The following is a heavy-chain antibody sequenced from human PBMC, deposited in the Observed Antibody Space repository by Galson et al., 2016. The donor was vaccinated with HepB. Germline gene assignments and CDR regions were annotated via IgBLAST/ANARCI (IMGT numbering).Heavy chain of an antibody. J-gene: IGHJ4*02. V-gene: IGHV4-59*01. D-gene: IGHD4-11*01. Sequence: SETLSLTCTVSGGSISSYYWSWIRQPPGKGLEWIGYIYYSGSTNYNPSLKSRVTISVDTSKNQFSLKLSSVTAADTAVYYCARIDYSIVYFDYWGQGTLATVSS. CDR1: GGSISSYY. CDR3: ARIDYSIVYFDY. CDR2: IYYSGST.